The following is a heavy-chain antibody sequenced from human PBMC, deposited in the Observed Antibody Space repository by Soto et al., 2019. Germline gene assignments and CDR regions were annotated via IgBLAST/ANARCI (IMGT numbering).Heavy chain of an antibody. CDR3: AKAPGYCSGGSCYMVY. V-gene: IGHV3-30*18. CDR2: ISYDGSNK. Sequence: GGSLRLSCAASGFTFSSYGMHWVRQAPGKGLEWVAVISYDGSNKYYADSVKGRFTISRDNSKNTLYLQMNSLGAEDTAVYYCAKAPGYCSGGSCYMVYWGQGTLVTVSS. D-gene: IGHD2-15*01. CDR1: GFTFSSYG. J-gene: IGHJ4*02.